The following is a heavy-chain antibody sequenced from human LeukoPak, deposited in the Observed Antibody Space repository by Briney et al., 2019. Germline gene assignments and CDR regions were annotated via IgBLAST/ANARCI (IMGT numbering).Heavy chain of an antibody. Sequence: SETLSLTCPVSGGSIRSYSITTFYWSWIRQPPGKGLEWIGNVYYTGSTTYNPSLKSRVTISVDTSKNQFSLKLSSVTAADTAVYYCARVRDIAAAPNWFDPWGQGTLVTVSS. V-gene: IGHV4-59*08. CDR2: VYYTGST. CDR1: GGSIRSYSITTFY. J-gene: IGHJ5*02. D-gene: IGHD6-13*01. CDR3: ARVRDIAAAPNWFDP.